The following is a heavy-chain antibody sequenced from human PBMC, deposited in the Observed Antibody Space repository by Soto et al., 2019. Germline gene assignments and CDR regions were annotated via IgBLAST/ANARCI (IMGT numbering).Heavy chain of an antibody. V-gene: IGHV1-69*13. J-gene: IGHJ4*02. Sequence: AASVKVSCKASGGTFSSYAISWVRQAPGQGLEWMGGIIPIFGTANYAQKFQGRVTITADESTSTAYMELSSLRSEDTAVYYCARASRASIVVVPAAIFPPDYWGQGTLVTVSS. CDR1: GGTFSSYA. CDR3: ARASRASIVVVPAAIFPPDY. CDR2: IIPIFGTA. D-gene: IGHD2-2*02.